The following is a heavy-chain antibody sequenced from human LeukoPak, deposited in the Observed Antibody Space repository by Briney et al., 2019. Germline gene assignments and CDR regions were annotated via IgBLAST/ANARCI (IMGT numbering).Heavy chain of an antibody. V-gene: IGHV1-18*01. CDR1: GYTFTSYG. Sequence: ASVKVSCKASGYTFTSYGISWVRQAPGQGLEWMGWISAYNGNTNYAQELQGRVTMTRDTSISTAYMELSRLRSDDTAVYYCARESDYYDSSGYGLRFDPWGQGTLVTVSS. CDR2: ISAYNGNT. CDR3: ARESDYYDSSGYGLRFDP. J-gene: IGHJ5*02. D-gene: IGHD3-22*01.